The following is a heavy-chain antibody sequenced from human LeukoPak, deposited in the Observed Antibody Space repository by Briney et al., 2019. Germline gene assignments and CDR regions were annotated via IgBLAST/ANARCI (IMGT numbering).Heavy chain of an antibody. Sequence: GGSLRLSCAASGFTFSSHGMSWVRQAPGKGLEWVSTISGSCDNTYYADSLKGRFTISRDNSKNTLYLQMNSLRAEDTAVYYCAKVTYGSGTYGAFDYWGQGTLVTVSS. CDR2: ISGSCDNT. J-gene: IGHJ4*02. D-gene: IGHD3-10*01. CDR1: GFTFSSHG. CDR3: AKVTYGSGTYGAFDY. V-gene: IGHV3-23*01.